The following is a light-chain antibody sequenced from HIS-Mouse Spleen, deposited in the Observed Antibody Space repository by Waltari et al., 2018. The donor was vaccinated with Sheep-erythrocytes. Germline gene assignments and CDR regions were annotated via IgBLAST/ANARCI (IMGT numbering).Light chain of an antibody. CDR3: LQDYNCPYT. Sequence: AIKMTQSPSSLSASVGDRVPITCRASQGIRNDLGWYQQKPGKAPKPLIYAASSLQSGVPSRFSGSGSGTDFTLTISSLQPEDFATYYCLQDYNCPYTFGQGTKLEIK. V-gene: IGKV1-6*01. CDR1: QGIRND. J-gene: IGKJ2*01. CDR2: AAS.